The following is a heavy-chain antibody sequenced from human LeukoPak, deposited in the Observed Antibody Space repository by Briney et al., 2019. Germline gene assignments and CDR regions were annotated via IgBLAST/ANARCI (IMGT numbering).Heavy chain of an antibody. CDR2: INPNSGGT. V-gene: IGHV1-2*02. Sequence: GASVKVSCKASGHTFTDYYIHWVRQAPGQGLEWMGWINPNSGGTNYAQKFQGRVTMTRDTSISTAYMELSRLRSDDTAVYYCARAFKGCSSTSCYKAFDYWGQGTLVTVSS. CDR1: GHTFTDYY. CDR3: ARAFKGCSSTSCYKAFDY. D-gene: IGHD2-2*02. J-gene: IGHJ4*02.